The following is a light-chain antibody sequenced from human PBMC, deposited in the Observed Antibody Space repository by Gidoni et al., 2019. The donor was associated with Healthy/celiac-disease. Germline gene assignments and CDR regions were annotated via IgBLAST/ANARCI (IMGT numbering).Light chain of an antibody. Sequence: TLSLSPGERATLSCRASQIVSSSYLAWYQQKPGQAPRLLIYGASSRATGIPDRFSGSGSGTDFTLTISRLEPEDFAVYYCQQYGSSPRTFGQGTKVEIK. CDR3: QQYGSSPRT. CDR2: GAS. V-gene: IGKV3-20*01. J-gene: IGKJ1*01. CDR1: QIVSSSY.